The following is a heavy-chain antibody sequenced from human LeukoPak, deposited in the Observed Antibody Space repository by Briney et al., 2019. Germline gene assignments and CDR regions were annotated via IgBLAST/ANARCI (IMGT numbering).Heavy chain of an antibody. CDR2: IYYSGST. Sequence: SETLSLTCTVSGGSISSYYWSWLRQPPGKGLEWIGYIYYSGSTDYNPSLKSRVTISVDTSKNQFSLTLSSVTAADTAVYYCARGGSGWPQDWFDPWGQGTLVTVSS. V-gene: IGHV4-59*01. J-gene: IGHJ5*02. CDR1: GGSISSYY. CDR3: ARGGSGWPQDWFDP. D-gene: IGHD6-19*01.